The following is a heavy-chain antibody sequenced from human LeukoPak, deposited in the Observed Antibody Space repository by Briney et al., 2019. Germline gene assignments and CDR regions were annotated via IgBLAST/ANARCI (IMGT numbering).Heavy chain of an antibody. CDR3: ARAPPFGPFEYSSSLGAFDI. CDR2: INPNSGGT. J-gene: IGHJ3*02. D-gene: IGHD6-6*01. CDR1: GYTFTGYY. V-gene: IGHV1-2*02. Sequence: ASVKVSCKASGYTFTGYYMHWVRRAPGQGLEWMGWINPNSGGTNYAQKFQGRVTMTRDTSISTAYMELSRLRSDDTAVYYCARAPPFGPFEYSSSLGAFDIWGQGTMVTVSS.